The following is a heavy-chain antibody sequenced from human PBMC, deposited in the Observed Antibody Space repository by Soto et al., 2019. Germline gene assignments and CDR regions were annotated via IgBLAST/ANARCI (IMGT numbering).Heavy chain of an antibody. Sequence: QVQLVQSGAEVKKPGSSVKVSCKSSGGTFSSYAISWVRQAPGQGLEWMGGIIPIFGTANYAQKFQGRVTITADESTSTGYMELSRLSCEDTAVYFCARASPEPGQYYYYYGMDVWGQGTTVSVSS. V-gene: IGHV1-69*01. J-gene: IGHJ6*02. D-gene: IGHD2-2*01. CDR2: IIPIFGTA. CDR1: GGTFSSYA. CDR3: ARASPEPGQYYYYYGMDV.